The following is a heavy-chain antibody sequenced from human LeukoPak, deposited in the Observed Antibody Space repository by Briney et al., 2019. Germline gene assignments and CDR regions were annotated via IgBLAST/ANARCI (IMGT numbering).Heavy chain of an antibody. CDR3: ARHGPYSSSSGHYYYYYMDV. D-gene: IGHD6-6*01. CDR2: IYTSGST. J-gene: IGHJ6*03. V-gene: IGHV4-4*09. Sequence: SETLSLTCTVSGGSITSYYWSWIRQPPGKGLEWIGYIYTSGSTNYNPSLKSRVTISVDTSKNQFSLKLSSVTAADTAVYYCARHGPYSSSSGHYYYYYMDVWGKGTTVTVSS. CDR1: GGSITSYY.